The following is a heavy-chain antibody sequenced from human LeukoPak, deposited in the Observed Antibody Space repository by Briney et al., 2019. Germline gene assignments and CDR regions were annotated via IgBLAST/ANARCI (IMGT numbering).Heavy chain of an antibody. J-gene: IGHJ6*02. CDR3: AKDFRAAAGSSKNYYYYGMDV. CDR2: ISYDGSNK. Sequence: GGSLRLSCAASGFTFSSYAMHWVRQAPGKGLEWVAVISYDGSNKYYADSVKGRFTISRDNSKNTLYLQMNSLRAEDTAVYYCAKDFRAAAGSSKNYYYYGMDVWGQGTTVTVSS. D-gene: IGHD6-13*01. CDR1: GFTFSSYA. V-gene: IGHV3-30-3*01.